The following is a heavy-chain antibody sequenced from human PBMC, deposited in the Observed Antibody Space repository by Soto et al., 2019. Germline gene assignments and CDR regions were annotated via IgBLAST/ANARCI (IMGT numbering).Heavy chain of an antibody. CDR2: IYPGDSDT. CDR1: GYSFTSYW. Sequence: GESLKISCKGSGYSFTSYWIGWVRQMPGKGLEWMGIIYPGDSDTRYSPSFQGQVTISADKSISTAYLQWSSLKASDTAMYYCARSWALRESIAARPFDYWGQGTLVTVSS. J-gene: IGHJ4*02. V-gene: IGHV5-51*01. CDR3: ARSWALRESIAARPFDY. D-gene: IGHD6-6*01.